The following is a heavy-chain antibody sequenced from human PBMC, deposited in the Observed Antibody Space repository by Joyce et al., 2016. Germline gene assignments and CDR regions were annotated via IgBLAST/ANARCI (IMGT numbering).Heavy chain of an antibody. D-gene: IGHD3-16*01. CDR3: ARDRGADAFDI. CDR2: INPSAGTT. V-gene: IGHV1-46*01. CDR1: GYTFTTDY. Sequence: QVQLVQSGAEVKKPGASVKVSCKASGYTFTTDYMHSVRQAPGQGREWMGIINPSAGTTRYAQKFQGRVTMTRETSTRTVYMELSSLRPDDTAVYYCARDRGADAFDIWGQGTMVIVSS. J-gene: IGHJ3*02.